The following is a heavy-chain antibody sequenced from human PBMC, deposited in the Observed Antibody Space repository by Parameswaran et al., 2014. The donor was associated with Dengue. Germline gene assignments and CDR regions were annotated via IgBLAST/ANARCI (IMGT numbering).Heavy chain of an antibody. J-gene: IGHJ6*01. CDR2: SLRTLPTA. CDR3: ARRHAGPLNYYYALDV. Sequence: SWVRQAPGQGLEWMGGSLRTLPTANYAQKFQGRVTITADTSTSTVFMELSSLTSEDTAVYYCARRHAGPLNYYYALDVWGPRDHGHRLL. V-gene: IGHV1-69*06.